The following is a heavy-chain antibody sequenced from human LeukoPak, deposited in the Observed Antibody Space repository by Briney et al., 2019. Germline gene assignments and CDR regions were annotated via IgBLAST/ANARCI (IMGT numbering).Heavy chain of an antibody. CDR2: INHSGST. CDR1: GGSVSSGSYY. D-gene: IGHD6-13*01. J-gene: IGHJ4*02. CDR3: AREGTLSSSWYRFDY. V-gene: IGHV4-39*07. Sequence: SETLSLTCTVSGGSVSSGSYYWSWIRQPPGKGLEWIGEINHSGSTNYNPSLKSRVTISVDTSKNQFSLKLSSVTAADTAVYYCAREGTLSSSWYRFDYWGQGTLVTVSS.